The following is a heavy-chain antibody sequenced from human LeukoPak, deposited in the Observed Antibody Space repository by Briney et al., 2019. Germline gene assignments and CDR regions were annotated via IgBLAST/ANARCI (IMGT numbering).Heavy chain of an antibody. CDR1: GYTFTGYY. CDR2: INPNSGGT. CDR3: ASARYGSGSYRAFDI. J-gene: IGHJ3*02. Sequence: ASVKVSCTASGYTFTGYYMHWVRQAPGQGLEWMGWINPNSGGTNYAQKFQGRVTMTRDTSISTAYMELSRLRSDDTAVYYCASARYGSGSYRAFDIWGQGTMVTVSS. V-gene: IGHV1-2*02. D-gene: IGHD3-10*01.